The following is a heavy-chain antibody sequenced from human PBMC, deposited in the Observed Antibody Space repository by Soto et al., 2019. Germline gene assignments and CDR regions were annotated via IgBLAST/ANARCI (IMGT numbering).Heavy chain of an antibody. D-gene: IGHD2-15*01. Sequence: EVQLLESGGGLVQPGGSLRLSCAASGFTFSSYAMSWVRQAPGKGLEWVSAISGSGGSTYYADSVKGRFTISRDNSKNTLYLQMNILIAEDTAVYYCAKKIRLVGSSIDYWGQGTLVTVSS. V-gene: IGHV3-23*01. CDR3: AKKIRLVGSSIDY. J-gene: IGHJ4*02. CDR1: GFTFSSYA. CDR2: ISGSGGST.